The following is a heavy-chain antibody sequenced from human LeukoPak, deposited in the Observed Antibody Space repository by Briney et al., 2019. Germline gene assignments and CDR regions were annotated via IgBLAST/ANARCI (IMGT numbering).Heavy chain of an antibody. Sequence: PGGSLRLFCAASGFTFSNAWMSWVRQAPGKGVEWVGRIKSKTDGGTTDYAAPVKGRFTISRDDSKNTLYLQMNSLKTEDTAVYYCTTEPSRDVVVVAAIVYWGQGTLVTVSS. CDR2: IKSKTDGGTT. CDR3: TTEPSRDVVVVAAIVY. J-gene: IGHJ4*02. D-gene: IGHD2-15*01. CDR1: GFTFSNAW. V-gene: IGHV3-15*01.